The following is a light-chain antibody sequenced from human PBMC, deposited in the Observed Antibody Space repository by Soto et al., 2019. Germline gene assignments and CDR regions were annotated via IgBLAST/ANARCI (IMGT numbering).Light chain of an antibody. V-gene: IGKV3-15*01. CDR2: GAS. CDR3: QQYTNWPPST. CDR1: QSVSSN. Sequence: EIVMTQSPATLSVSPGDGATLSCRASQSVSSNLAWYQQKPDQAPRLLIYGASTRATGIPARFSGSGSGTEFTLTISSLQSEDFAVYYCQQYTNWPPSTFGQGTKVDI. J-gene: IGKJ1*01.